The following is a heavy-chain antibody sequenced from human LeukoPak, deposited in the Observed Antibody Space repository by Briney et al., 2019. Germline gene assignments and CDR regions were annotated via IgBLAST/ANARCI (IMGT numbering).Heavy chain of an antibody. CDR2: ISSSVSTI. V-gene: IGHV3-11*04. D-gene: IGHD6-19*01. Sequence: GGTLRLSCVASAGTFSDYSMSWVRQAPGKGLEWVSYISSSVSTIYYSDSVKGRFTISRDNAKNSLYLQMNSLRAEDTAVYYCARVRYSSGWYGGVFDYWGQGTLVTVSS. J-gene: IGHJ4*02. CDR1: AGTFSDYS. CDR3: ARVRYSSGWYGGVFDY.